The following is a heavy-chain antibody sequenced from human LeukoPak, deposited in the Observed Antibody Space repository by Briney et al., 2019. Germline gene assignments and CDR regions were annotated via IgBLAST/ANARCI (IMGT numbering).Heavy chain of an antibody. Sequence: PSETLSLTCTVSGGSISGFHWSWIRQPPGKGLEWIGYIYYSGSTNSNPSLRSRVTISVDTSKNQFSLNLSSVTAADTAVYYCARYGHGHRLDYWGQGALVTVSS. CDR3: ARYGHGHRLDY. D-gene: IGHD5-24*01. J-gene: IGHJ4*02. CDR1: GGSISGFH. V-gene: IGHV4-59*01. CDR2: IYYSGST.